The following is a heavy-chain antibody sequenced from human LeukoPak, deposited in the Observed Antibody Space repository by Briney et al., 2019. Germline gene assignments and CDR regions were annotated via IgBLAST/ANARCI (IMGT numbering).Heavy chain of an antibody. J-gene: IGHJ3*02. V-gene: IGHV1-58*02. CDR3: ATHSSRWYDHDAFDI. CDR2: IVVCSGNT. Sequence: GASVKVSCKASGFSFTGSVIQWVRQARGQRLEWIRWIVVCSGNTNYAQKFQERVTITRDRSTSTAYMELSSLRSEDTALYYCATHSSRWYDHDAFDIWGQGTMVTVSS. CDR1: GFSFTGSV. D-gene: IGHD6-19*01.